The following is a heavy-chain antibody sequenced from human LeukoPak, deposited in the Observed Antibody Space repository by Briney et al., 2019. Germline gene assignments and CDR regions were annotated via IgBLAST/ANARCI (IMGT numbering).Heavy chain of an antibody. Sequence: GGSLRLSCAASGFTFSSYEMNWVRQAPGKGLEWISYISASGTITHYADSVEGRFTISRDNAKNSLYFARDGTPIHGSGWVYMDVWGKGTTVTISS. D-gene: IGHD5-24*01. V-gene: IGHV3-48*03. CDR2: ISASGTIT. J-gene: IGHJ6*04. CDR1: GFTFSSYE. CDR3: DV.